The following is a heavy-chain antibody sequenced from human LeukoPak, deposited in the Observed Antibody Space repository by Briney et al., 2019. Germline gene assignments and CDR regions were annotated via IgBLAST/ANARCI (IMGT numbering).Heavy chain of an antibody. J-gene: IGHJ3*02. V-gene: IGHV1-69*05. D-gene: IGHD3-16*01. CDR2: IIPIFGTA. CDR1: GGTFSSYA. CDR3: ARGEGESEGGPQAFDI. Sequence: GASVKVSCKASGGTFSSYAISWVRQAPGQGLEWMGGIIPIFGTANYAQKFQGRVTITRNTSISTAYMELSSLRSEDTAVYYCARGEGESEGGPQAFDIWGQGTMVTVSS.